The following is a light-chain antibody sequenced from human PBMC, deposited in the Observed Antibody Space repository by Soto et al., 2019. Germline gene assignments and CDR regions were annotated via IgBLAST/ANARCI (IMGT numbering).Light chain of an antibody. V-gene: IGKV1-6*01. J-gene: IGKJ1*01. CDR1: QAIRTA. CDR3: LLDFRYFWA. Sequence: AIQLTQSPSSLSASVGDRVTITCRASQAIRTALGWYQQKQGKVPKLLIYAASTLQSGVPSRFSGSGSGTDFTLTISSLQPEDFAIYYCLLDFRYFWAFGQGTKVDIK. CDR2: AAS.